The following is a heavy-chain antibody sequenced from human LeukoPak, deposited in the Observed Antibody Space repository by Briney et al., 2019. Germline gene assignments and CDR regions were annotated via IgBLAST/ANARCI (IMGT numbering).Heavy chain of an antibody. CDR3: ARDGVGEIYEYSSSSILFDY. V-gene: IGHV3-11*04. CDR1: GFTFSDYY. J-gene: IGHJ4*02. Sequence: GRSLRLSCAASGFTFSDYYMSWIRQAPGKGLEWVSYISSGSTIYYADSVKGRFTISRDNAKNSLYLQMNSLRAEDTAVYYCARDGVGEIYEYSSSSILFDYWGQGTLVTVSS. D-gene: IGHD6-6*01. CDR2: ISSGSTI.